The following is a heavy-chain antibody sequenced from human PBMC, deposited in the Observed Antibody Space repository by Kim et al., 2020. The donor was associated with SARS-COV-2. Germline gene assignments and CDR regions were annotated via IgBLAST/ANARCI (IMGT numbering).Heavy chain of an antibody. J-gene: IGHJ6*02. D-gene: IGHD4-17*01. V-gene: IGHV4-34*01. CDR3: ARDKTVTTFYYYYGMDV. CDR1: GGSISGYY. Sequence: SETLSLTCAVYGGSISGYYWSWIRQPPGKGLEWIGEINHSGSTNYNPSLKSRVTISVDTSKNQFSLKLSSVTAADTAVYYCARDKTVTTFYYYYGMDVWGQGTTVTVSS. CDR2: INHSGST.